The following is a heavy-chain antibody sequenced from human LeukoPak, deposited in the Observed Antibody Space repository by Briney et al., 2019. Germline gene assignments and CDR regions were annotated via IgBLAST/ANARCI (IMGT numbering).Heavy chain of an antibody. CDR2: MSVSSGLI. D-gene: IGHD1-26*01. Sequence: GGSLRLSCAASGFTFSSYSMNWVRQAPGKGLEWVSSMSVSSGLIYYADSVKGRFTLSRDNAKSSLYLQMNRLRVEDTAVYYCAREFAGSASGAGYWGQGTLVTVSS. CDR1: GFTFSSYS. CDR3: AREFAGSASGAGY. V-gene: IGHV3-21*01. J-gene: IGHJ4*02.